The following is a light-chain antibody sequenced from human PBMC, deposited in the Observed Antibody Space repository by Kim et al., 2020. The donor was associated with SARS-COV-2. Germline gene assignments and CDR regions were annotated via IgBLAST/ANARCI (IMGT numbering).Light chain of an antibody. CDR2: GIS. J-gene: IGKJ4*01. CDR3: QQYDSSTLI. V-gene: IGKV3-20*01. Sequence: IVLAQSPGTLSLSPGERATLSCRASQSVVNNYFDWYQQKPGQAPRLLIYGISSRATGIPDRFSGSGSGTDFTLTISSLEPEDFAVYYCQQYDSSTLIFGGGTKVDIK. CDR1: QSVVNNY.